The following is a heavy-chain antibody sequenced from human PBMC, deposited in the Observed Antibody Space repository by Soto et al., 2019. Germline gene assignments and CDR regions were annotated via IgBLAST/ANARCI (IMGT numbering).Heavy chain of an antibody. Sequence: EVQLVESGGRLVQSGGSLRLSCAASGFTFSSYWMHWVRQAPGKGLVWVSRINSDGSSTSYADSVKGRFTISRDNAKNTLYRQMNSLRVADTAVYYCVRDGGGYLYYFDYWGQGTLVTVSS. V-gene: IGHV3-74*01. CDR3: VRDGGGYLYYFDY. J-gene: IGHJ4*02. D-gene: IGHD3-16*02. CDR2: INSDGSST. CDR1: GFTFSSYW.